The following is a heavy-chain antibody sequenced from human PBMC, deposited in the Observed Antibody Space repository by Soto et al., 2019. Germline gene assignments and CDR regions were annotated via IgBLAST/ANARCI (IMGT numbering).Heavy chain of an antibody. CDR3: ARDIRGYSRAFDY. CDR1: ADSVSSDYYC. Sequence: PSETLSLTCTVSADSVSSDYYCWTWIRQPPGKGLEWIGYICSGGSTNYNPSLKSRVTISLDTSRNQFSLKLTSVIAADTAVYYCARDIRGYSRAFDYWGQGMLVTVSS. V-gene: IGHV4-61*01. J-gene: IGHJ4*02. D-gene: IGHD5-18*01. CDR2: ICSGGST.